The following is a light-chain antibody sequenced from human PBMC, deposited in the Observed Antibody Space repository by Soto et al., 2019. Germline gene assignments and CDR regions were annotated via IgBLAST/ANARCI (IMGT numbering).Light chain of an antibody. CDR2: GAS. CDR1: QSVSSD. V-gene: IGKV3-15*01. Sequence: EIVMTQSPVTLSVSPGERATLSCRASQSVSSDLVWYQQKRGQTPRLLIYGASTRATGIPARFSGSGSGTEVTLTIGSLQSEDFALYYCQQYNDSPWTGGEGTKVEIK. J-gene: IGKJ1*01. CDR3: QQYNDSPWT.